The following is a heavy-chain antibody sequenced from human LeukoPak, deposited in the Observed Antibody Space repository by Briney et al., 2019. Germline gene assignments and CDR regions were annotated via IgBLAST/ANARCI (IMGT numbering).Heavy chain of an antibody. CDR2: IKQDGGEE. CDR1: GFTFSLYW. CDR3: VRVNPRGYDPPK. D-gene: IGHD5-12*01. J-gene: IGHJ4*02. V-gene: IGHV3-7*05. Sequence: GGSLRLSCAASGFTFSLYWMSWVRQAPGKGLEWVANIKQDGGEEFYVDSVQGRFAISRDNAKNSLYLQMNSQRAEDTAVYYCVRVNPRGYDPPKWGQGTLVTVSS.